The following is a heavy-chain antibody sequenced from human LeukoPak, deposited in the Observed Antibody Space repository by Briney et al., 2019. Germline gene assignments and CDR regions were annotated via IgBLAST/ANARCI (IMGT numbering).Heavy chain of an antibody. Sequence: HPGGSLRLSCAASGFTFSSYAMSWVRQAPGKGLEWVSAISGSGGSTYYADPVKGRFTISRDNSKNTLYLQMNSLRAEDTAVYYCAKDRNSNYAKYYYYYGMDVWGQGTTVTVSS. CDR2: ISGSGGST. CDR3: AKDRNSNYAKYYYYYGMDV. CDR1: GFTFSSYA. J-gene: IGHJ6*02. V-gene: IGHV3-23*01. D-gene: IGHD4-11*01.